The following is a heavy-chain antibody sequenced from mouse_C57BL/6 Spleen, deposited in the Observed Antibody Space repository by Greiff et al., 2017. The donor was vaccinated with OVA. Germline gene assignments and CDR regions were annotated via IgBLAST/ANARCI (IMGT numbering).Heavy chain of an antibody. CDR3: AKSYYGRERAWFAY. D-gene: IGHD1-1*01. J-gene: IGHJ3*01. V-gene: IGHV2-5*01. Sequence: VQVVESGPGLVQPSQSLSITCTVSGFSLTSYGVHWVRQSPGKGLEWLGVIWRGGSTDYNAAFMSRLSITKDNSKSQVFFKMNSLQADDTAIYYCAKSYYGRERAWFAYWGQGTLVTVSA. CDR2: IWRGGST. CDR1: GFSLTSYG.